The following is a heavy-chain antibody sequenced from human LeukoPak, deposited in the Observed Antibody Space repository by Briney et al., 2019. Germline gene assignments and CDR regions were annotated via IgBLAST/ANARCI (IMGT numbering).Heavy chain of an antibody. Sequence: SETLSLTCGVSGYSISSSYYWGWIRQSPGKGLEWIGSIFHSGKTYYNLSLTSRVTISVDTSKNQFSLKLTSVTAADTAVYYCARGDIPDFWGQGTLVTVSS. V-gene: IGHV4-38-2*01. CDR3: ARGDIPDF. J-gene: IGHJ4*02. CDR2: IFHSGKT. CDR1: GYSISSSYY. D-gene: IGHD2-21*01.